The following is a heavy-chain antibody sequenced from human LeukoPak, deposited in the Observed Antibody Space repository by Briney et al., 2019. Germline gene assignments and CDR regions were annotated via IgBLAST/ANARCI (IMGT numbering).Heavy chain of an antibody. CDR3: ASHGVGLRYFDWSN. CDR1: GGTFSNYA. CDR2: IIPILGIA. Sequence: GASVKVSCKASGGTFSNYAISWVRQAPGQGLEWMGRIIPILGIANYAQKFQGRVTITADKSTSTAYMELSSLRSEDTAVYYCASHGVGLRYFDWSNWGQGTLVTVSS. V-gene: IGHV1-69*04. J-gene: IGHJ4*02. D-gene: IGHD3-9*01.